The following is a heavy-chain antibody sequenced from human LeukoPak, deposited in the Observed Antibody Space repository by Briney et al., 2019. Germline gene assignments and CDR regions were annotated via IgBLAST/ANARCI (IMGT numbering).Heavy chain of an antibody. CDR1: GYSFTSYW. CDR2: IYPGESDT. CDR3: ARHARPYYDFWSGQSYDAFDI. Sequence: GESLKISCKGSGYSFTSYWSGWVRQMPGKGLEGMGIIYPGESDTRYSPSFQGQVTISAAKSISTDYLQWRSLKASDTAMYYCARHARPYYDFWSGQSYDAFDIWGQGTMVTVSS. D-gene: IGHD3-3*01. J-gene: IGHJ3*02. V-gene: IGHV5-51*01.